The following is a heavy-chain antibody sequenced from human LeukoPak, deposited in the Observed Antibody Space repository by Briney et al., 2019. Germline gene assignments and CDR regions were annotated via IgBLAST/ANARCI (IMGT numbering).Heavy chain of an antibody. CDR2: INAGNGNT. CDR1: GYTFTSYA. V-gene: IGHV1-3*01. Sequence: AASVKVSCKASGYTFTSYAMHWVRQAPGRRPEWMGWINAGNGNTKYFQKFQGRVTFTRDTSASTAYMELSSLRSEDTAVYYCAATDLGDYWGQGTLVTVSS. D-gene: IGHD4-17*01. J-gene: IGHJ4*02. CDR3: AATDLGDY.